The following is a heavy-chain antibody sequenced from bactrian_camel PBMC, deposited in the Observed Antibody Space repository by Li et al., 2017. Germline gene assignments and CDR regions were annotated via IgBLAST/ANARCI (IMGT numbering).Heavy chain of an antibody. CDR1: GFSGRKVS. D-gene: IGHD2*01. J-gene: IGHJ4*01. CDR3: AARGPYCYTKLSVRDFTY. V-gene: IGHV3S1*01. Sequence: QVQLVESGGGLVQDGGSTRLSCAASGFSGRKVSMAWFRQAPGKEREGVAAIDSDGNARYADSVKGRFTVSKDYAKNTLYLQMNSLKPEDTAMYYCAARGPYCYTKLSVRDFTYWGQGTQVTVS. CDR2: IDSDGNA.